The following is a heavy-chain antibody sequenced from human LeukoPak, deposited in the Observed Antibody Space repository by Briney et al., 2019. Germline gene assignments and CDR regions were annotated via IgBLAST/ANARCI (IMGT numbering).Heavy chain of an antibody. CDR2: ISGSGGST. D-gene: IGHD3-22*01. V-gene: IGHV3-23*01. CDR1: GFTFSSYA. CDR3: AKGKRVTMIVVVTIDY. J-gene: IGHJ4*02. Sequence: PGGSLRLSCAASGFTFSSYAMSWVRQAPGKGLEWVSAISGSGGSTYYADSVKGRFTISRDNSKNTLYLQMNSLRAEDTAVYYCAKGKRVTMIVVVTIDYWGQGTLVTVSS.